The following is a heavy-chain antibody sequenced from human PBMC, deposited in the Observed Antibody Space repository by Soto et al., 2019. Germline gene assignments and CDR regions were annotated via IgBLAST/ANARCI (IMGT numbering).Heavy chain of an antibody. V-gene: IGHV1-46*01. CDR1: GYTFINYY. J-gene: IGHJ6*02. CDR3: AREKASTSLLTHYYYAMDV. CDR2: INPSGGRT. Sequence: VSVKVSCKSSGYTFINYYVHWVRQAPGQGLEWMGMINPSGGRTTYPQKFQGRVTMTRDTSTSTVYVELSSLRSDDTAVFYCAREKASTSLLTHYYYAMDVWGQGTTVTV.